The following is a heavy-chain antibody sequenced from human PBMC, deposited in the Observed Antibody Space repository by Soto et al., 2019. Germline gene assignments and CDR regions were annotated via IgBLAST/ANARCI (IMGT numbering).Heavy chain of an antibody. J-gene: IGHJ5*02. CDR3: ARGEVSSDWFDP. D-gene: IGHD3-16*02. CDR2: VFYSGNI. Sequence: QVQLQESGPGLVKPSETLSLTCTVSGGSVSSDIYYWSWIRQPPGKGLEWIGYVFYSGNIKYNPSLKSRVTISVDTSKNQFSLNLNSVTAADTAVYYCARGEVSSDWFDPWGQGTLVTVSS. V-gene: IGHV4-61*01. CDR1: GGSVSSDIYY.